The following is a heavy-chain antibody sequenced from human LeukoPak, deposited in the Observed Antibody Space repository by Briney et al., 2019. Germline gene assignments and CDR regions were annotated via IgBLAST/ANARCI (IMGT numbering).Heavy chain of an antibody. V-gene: IGHV3-7*01. CDR3: ARVGSSCYYMDV. CDR1: GFTFSSYW. CDR2: IKRDGSEK. J-gene: IGHJ6*03. D-gene: IGHD6-13*01. Sequence: GGSLRLSCAAFGFTFSSYWMSWVRQAPGKGLEWVANIKRDGSEKYYVDSVKGRFTISRDNAKNSLYLQMNSLRAEDTAVYYCARVGSSCYYMDVWGKGTTVTVSS.